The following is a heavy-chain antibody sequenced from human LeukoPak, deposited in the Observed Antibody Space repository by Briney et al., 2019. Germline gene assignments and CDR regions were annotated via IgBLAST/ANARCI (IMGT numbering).Heavy chain of an antibody. Sequence: SETLSLTCTVSGGSISSYYLNWVRQPPGKGLEWIGSINYSGSTNYNPSLKSRVTISIDTSKNQFSLKLSSVTAADTAVYYCARDYFTSYYYYGMDVWDQGTTVTVSS. D-gene: IGHD2/OR15-2a*01. V-gene: IGHV4-59*01. CDR2: INYSGST. CDR3: ARDYFTSYYYYGMDV. CDR1: GGSISSYY. J-gene: IGHJ6*02.